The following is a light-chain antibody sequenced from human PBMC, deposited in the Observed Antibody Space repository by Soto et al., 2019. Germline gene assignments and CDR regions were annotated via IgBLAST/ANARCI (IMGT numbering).Light chain of an antibody. CDR1: QDVSIF. J-gene: IGKJ2*01. CDR2: DAS. V-gene: IGKV3-11*02. Sequence: EILLAQSPPTLSLSPGERATLSCKASQDVSIFLAWYQPKPGQAPRLLIHDASNRATGVPARFSGSGSGRDFTLTITSLEPEDFAVYYCQQRSTWLYTFGQGTKLEV. CDR3: QQRSTWLYT.